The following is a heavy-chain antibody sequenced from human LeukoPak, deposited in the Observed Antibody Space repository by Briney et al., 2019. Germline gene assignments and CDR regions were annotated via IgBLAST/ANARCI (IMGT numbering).Heavy chain of an antibody. CDR2: IDLSGSTL. CDR3: ARGPPLFDP. Sequence: GGSLRLSCAAAGFTFSSYTMNWVRQAPGKVLEWVSYIDLSGSTLYYVDSVKGRFTISRDNAKNSLYLQMNSLRAEDTAVYYCARGPPLFDPWGQGTLVAVSS. V-gene: IGHV3-48*04. J-gene: IGHJ5*02. CDR1: GFTFSSYT.